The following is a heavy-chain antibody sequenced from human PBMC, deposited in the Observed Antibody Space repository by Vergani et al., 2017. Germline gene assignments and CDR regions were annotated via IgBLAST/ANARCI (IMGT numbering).Heavy chain of an antibody. CDR2: IYHSGST. D-gene: IGHD4-17*01. CDR3: ATISGGYGDSLSGFDP. Sequence: QLQLQESGSGLVKPSQTLSLTCAVSGGSISSGGYSWSWIRQPPGKGLEWIGYIYHSGSTYYNPSLKSRVTISVDRSKNQFSLKLSSVTAADTAVYCCATISGGYGDSLSGFDPWGQGTLVTVSS. V-gene: IGHV4-30-2*01. CDR1: GGSISSGGYS. J-gene: IGHJ5*02.